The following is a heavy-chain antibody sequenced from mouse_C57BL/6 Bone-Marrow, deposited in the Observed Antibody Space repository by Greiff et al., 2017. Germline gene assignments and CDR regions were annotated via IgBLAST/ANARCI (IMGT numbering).Heavy chain of an antibody. CDR3: ARCAYYYGGYFDV. D-gene: IGHD1-1*01. V-gene: IGHV1-54*01. Sequence: QVQLQQSGAELVRPGTSVKVSCKASGYAFTNYLLEWVKQRPGQGLEWIGVINPGSGGTNYNEKFKGKATLTADKSSSTAFMQLSSLTSEDSAVYFCARCAYYYGGYFDVWGTGTTVTVSA. CDR1: GYAFTNYL. CDR2: INPGSGGT. J-gene: IGHJ1*03.